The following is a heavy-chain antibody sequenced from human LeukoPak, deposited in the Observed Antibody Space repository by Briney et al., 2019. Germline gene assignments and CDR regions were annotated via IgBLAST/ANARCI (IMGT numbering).Heavy chain of an antibody. CDR3: AREPDNWFDP. CDR2: IKQDGTEK. Sequence: GGSLRLSCAASGFAFRTHWMSWVRQAPGKGLQWVANIKQDGTEKFYVDSVKGRFTISRDNAKTTLYLQMDSLRVEDTAVYYCAREPDNWFDPWGQGTLVTVSS. CDR1: GFAFRTHW. J-gene: IGHJ5*02. V-gene: IGHV3-7*01.